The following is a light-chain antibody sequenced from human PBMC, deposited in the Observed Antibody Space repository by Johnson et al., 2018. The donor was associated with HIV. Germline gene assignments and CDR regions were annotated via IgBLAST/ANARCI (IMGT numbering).Light chain of an antibody. CDR1: SSNIGNNY. V-gene: IGLV1-51*01. J-gene: IGLJ1*01. Sequence: QSLFTQPPSVSAAPGQKVTISCSGSSSNIGNNYVSWYQQVPGTAPKLLIYDNNRRPSGIPDRFSGSKSGTSATLGITGLQTGDEGDYYCGTWDSSLSAYVFGTGTKVTVL. CDR2: DNN. CDR3: GTWDSSLSAYV.